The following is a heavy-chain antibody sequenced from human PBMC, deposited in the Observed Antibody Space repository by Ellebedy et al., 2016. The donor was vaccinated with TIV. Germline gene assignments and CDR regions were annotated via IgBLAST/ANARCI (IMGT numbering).Heavy chain of an antibody. CDR1: DDSLSLSY. CDR3: ARDRALGAFDL. D-gene: IGHD4/OR15-4a*01. J-gene: IGHJ3*01. CDR2: IFYDGTT. Sequence: SETLSLXXDVSDDSLSLSYWSWIRQSSGNRLEWIGYIFYDGTTDYNPSLRSRVTISVDTSKNRIYLSLRSVSAADTAVYYCARDRALGAFDLWGHGTVVTVSS. V-gene: IGHV4-59*12.